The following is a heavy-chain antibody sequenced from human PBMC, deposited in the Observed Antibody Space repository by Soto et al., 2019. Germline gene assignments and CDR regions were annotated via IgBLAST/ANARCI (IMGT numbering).Heavy chain of an antibody. Sequence: QVQLQESGPGLVKPSQTLSLTCTVSGGSIGSGDYYWTWIRQHPGRGVECIGYIYDHGDAYYNPSTKSPVTIAEDTSKNQFSQRLSSVTAADSAVYYCARACDYDANKNDGFDMWGQGTLVTVSS. J-gene: IGHJ3*02. CDR3: ARACDYDANKNDGFDM. CDR2: IYDHGDA. CDR1: GGSIGSGDYY. D-gene: IGHD3-16*01. V-gene: IGHV4-31*01.